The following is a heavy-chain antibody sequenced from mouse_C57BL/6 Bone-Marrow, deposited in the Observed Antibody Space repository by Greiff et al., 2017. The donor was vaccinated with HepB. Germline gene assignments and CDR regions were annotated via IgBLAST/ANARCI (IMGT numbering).Heavy chain of an antibody. J-gene: IGHJ3*01. CDR3: TRARGSNYGFAY. CDR1: GFTFSSYA. CDR2: ISSGGDYI. Sequence: EVKLVESGEGLVKPGGSLKLSCAASGFTFSSYAMSWVRKTPEKRLEWVAYISSGGDYIYYADTVKGRFTISRDNARNTLYLQMSSLKSEDTAMYYCTRARGSNYGFAYWGQGTLVTVSA. D-gene: IGHD2-5*01. V-gene: IGHV5-9-1*02.